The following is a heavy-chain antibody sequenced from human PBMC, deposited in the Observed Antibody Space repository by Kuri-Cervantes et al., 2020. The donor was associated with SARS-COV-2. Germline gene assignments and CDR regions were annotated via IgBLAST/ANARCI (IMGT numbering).Heavy chain of an antibody. V-gene: IGHV3-7*03. CDR1: GFTFSRCW. D-gene: IGHD3-3*01. CDR2: IMQDGSDK. Sequence: GGSLRLSCGDSGFTFSRCWMNWVRQAPGKGLEWVANIMQDGSDKYFVDSVKGRFTISRGNAKNSLFLQMNGLRAEDTAVYYCAKDENWVTIFESSFDYWGQGTLVTVSS. J-gene: IGHJ4*02. CDR3: AKDENWVTIFESSFDY.